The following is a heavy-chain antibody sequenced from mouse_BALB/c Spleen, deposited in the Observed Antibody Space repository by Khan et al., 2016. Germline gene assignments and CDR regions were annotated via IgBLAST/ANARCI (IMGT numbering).Heavy chain of an antibody. CDR1: GFNIKDTY. V-gene: IGHV14-3*02. CDR2: IDPANGNS. CDR3: ARGGNYVELGN. D-gene: IGHD2-1*01. J-gene: IGHJ3*01. Sequence: VQLQQSGAELVKPGASVKLSCTAAGFNIKDTYMHWVKQRPEQGLEWIGRIDPANGNSKYDPKFQGKAAITADTSSNTAYLQLSSLTSEDTAVSYCARGGNYVELGNWGQGTLVTVSA.